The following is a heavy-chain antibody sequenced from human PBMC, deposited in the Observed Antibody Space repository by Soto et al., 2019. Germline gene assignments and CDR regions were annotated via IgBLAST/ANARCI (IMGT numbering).Heavy chain of an antibody. D-gene: IGHD6-19*01. CDR2: IYYSGSP. J-gene: IGHJ4*02. CDR1: GGSISRSSFY. CDR3: ARPARQGTVAGDF. V-gene: IGHV4-39*01. Sequence: SETLSLTCTVPGGSISRSSFYFCCIREPPGKGLEWIANIYYSGSPNYNLSLKSRVTMSLDTSKNQIYLNLSSVTAADTAVYYCARPARQGTVAGDFWGQGTLVTVSS.